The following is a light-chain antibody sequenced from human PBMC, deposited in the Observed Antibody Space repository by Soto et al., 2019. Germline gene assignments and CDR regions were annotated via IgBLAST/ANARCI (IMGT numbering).Light chain of an antibody. CDR2: SNN. Sequence: QSVLTQPPSASGTPGQRVTISCSGSSSNIGSNTVNWYQQLPGTAPKLLIYSNNQRPSGVPDRFSGSKSGTSASLAISGLQSEEEDDYYCAAWDDSLNVVVFGGGTKLTVL. V-gene: IGLV1-44*01. J-gene: IGLJ2*01. CDR1: SSNIGSNT. CDR3: AAWDDSLNVVV.